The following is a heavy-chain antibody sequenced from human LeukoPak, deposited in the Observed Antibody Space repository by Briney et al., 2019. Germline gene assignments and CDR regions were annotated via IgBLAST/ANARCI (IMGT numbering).Heavy chain of an antibody. CDR2: ISGSGGST. J-gene: IGHJ6*04. Sequence: TGGSLRLSCAASGFTFSSYAMSWVRQAPGKGLEWVSAISGSGGSTYYADSVKGRFTISRDNSKNTLYLQMNSLRAEDTAAYYCAKDRNRGSGRTLLSGMDVWGKGTTVTVSS. CDR3: AKDRNRGSGRTLLSGMDV. D-gene: IGHD3-10*01. V-gene: IGHV3-23*01. CDR1: GFTFSSYA.